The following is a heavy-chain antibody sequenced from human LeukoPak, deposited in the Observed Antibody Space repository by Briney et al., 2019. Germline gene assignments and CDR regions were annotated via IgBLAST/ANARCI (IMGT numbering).Heavy chain of an antibody. CDR2: ISYDGSNK. CDR3: ARDLQTLGTMITSGFDY. CDR1: GFTFSSYA. D-gene: IGHD3-22*01. J-gene: IGHJ4*02. Sequence: GGSLRLSCAASGFTFSSYAMHWVRQAPGKGLEWVAVISYDGSNKYYADSVKGRFTISRDNSKNTLYLQMNSLRAEDTAVYYCARDLQTLGTMITSGFDYWGQGTLVTVSS. V-gene: IGHV3-30*04.